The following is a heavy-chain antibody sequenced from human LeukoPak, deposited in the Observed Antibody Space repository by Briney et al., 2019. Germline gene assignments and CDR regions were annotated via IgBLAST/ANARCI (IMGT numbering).Heavy chain of an antibody. J-gene: IGHJ3*02. CDR2: IYYSGST. D-gene: IGHD2-2*01. CDR1: GGSISSSSYY. CDR3: ARRGDIVVVPAATAFDI. V-gene: IGHV4-39*01. Sequence: SETLSLTRTVSGGSISSSSYYWGWIRQPPGKGLEWIGSIYYSGSTYYNPSLKGRVTISVDTSKNQFSLKLSSVTAADTAVYYCARRGDIVVVPAATAFDIWGQGTMVTVSS.